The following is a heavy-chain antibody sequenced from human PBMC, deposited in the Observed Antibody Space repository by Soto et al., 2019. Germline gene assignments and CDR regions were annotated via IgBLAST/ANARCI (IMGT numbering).Heavy chain of an antibody. CDR3: ARGSGYCSSTSCYDMDV. Sequence: GESLKISCKGSGYSFTSYWIGWVRQMPGKGLEWMGIIYPGDSDTRYSPSFRGQVTISADKSISTAYLQWSSLKASDTAMYYCARGSGYCSSTSCYDMDVWGQGTTVTVSS. CDR1: GYSFTSYW. J-gene: IGHJ6*02. CDR2: IYPGDSDT. V-gene: IGHV5-51*01. D-gene: IGHD2-2*01.